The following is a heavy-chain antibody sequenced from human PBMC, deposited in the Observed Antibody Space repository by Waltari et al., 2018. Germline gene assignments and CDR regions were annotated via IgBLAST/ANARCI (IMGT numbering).Heavy chain of an antibody. Sequence: EVQLVESGGGLVQPGGSLRLSGSASGFNFSTYWMTWVRQAPGRGLEWVANIKQDGSAKYYVDSVRGRSTISRDNANNSLFLQINSLRDDDTAVYYCVTDVSGWYVNWGQGTSVTVSS. V-gene: IGHV3-7*01. D-gene: IGHD6-19*01. CDR2: IKQDGSAK. CDR3: VTDVSGWYVN. CDR1: GFNFSTYW. J-gene: IGHJ4*02.